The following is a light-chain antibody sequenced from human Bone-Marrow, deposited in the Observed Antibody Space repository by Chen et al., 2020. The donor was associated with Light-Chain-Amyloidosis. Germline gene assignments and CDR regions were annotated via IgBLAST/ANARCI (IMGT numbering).Light chain of an antibody. J-gene: IGLJ2*01. CDR2: IDT. Sequence: SYELTQPPSVSVSPGQTARITCSGDDLPTKYAYWYQQKPGQAPVLVIHIDTERPSGISERFSGSSSGTTATLTISGVQVEDEADYHCQSADSSGTYEVIFGGGTKLTVL. CDR1: DLPTKY. V-gene: IGLV3-25*03. CDR3: QSADSSGTYEVI.